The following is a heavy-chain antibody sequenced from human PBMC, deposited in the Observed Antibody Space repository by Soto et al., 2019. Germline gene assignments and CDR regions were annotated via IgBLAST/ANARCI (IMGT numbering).Heavy chain of an antibody. CDR3: ARVWNQNSGVDY. D-gene: IGHD5-12*01. J-gene: IGHJ4*02. Sequence: EVQLVESGGDLVQPGGSLRLSCTASGFTFSTYPMNWVRQAPGEGLEWLSYISSGSGSTIYYADSVKGRFTIYRDNAKKSLQLHMNSLRAEDTAVYYCARVWNQNSGVDYWGQGTLVAVSS. CDR1: GFTFSTYP. V-gene: IGHV3-48*01. CDR2: ISSGSGSTI.